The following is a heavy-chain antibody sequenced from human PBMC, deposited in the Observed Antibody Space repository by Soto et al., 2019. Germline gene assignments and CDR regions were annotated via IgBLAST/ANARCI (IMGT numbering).Heavy chain of an antibody. V-gene: IGHV4-31*03. D-gene: IGHD2-15*01. CDR2: IYYSGST. CDR3: ARDLGGYCSGGSCYSGWFDP. Sequence: SETLSLTCTVSGGSISSGGYYWSWIRQHPGKGLEWIGYIYYSGSTYYNPSLKSRVTISVDTSKNQFSLKLSSVTAADTAVYYCARDLGGYCSGGSCYSGWFDPWGQGTLVTVSS. J-gene: IGHJ5*02. CDR1: GGSISSGGYY.